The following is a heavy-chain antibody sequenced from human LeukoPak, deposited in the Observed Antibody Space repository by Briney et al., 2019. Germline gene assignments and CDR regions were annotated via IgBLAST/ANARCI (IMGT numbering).Heavy chain of an antibody. CDR3: ARHTTSRGYYSGTRYYGMDV. CDR1: GYTFTAYW. J-gene: IGHJ6*01. CDR2: IYPGDSDT. Sequence: GESLKISCKASGYTFTAYWIGRVRQVPGEGPEWVGIIYPGDSDTKYSPSLQGQVTISADKSINTAYLQWSSLKDSDTAMFYCARHTTSRGYYSGTRYYGMDVWGRGTGVSVSS. V-gene: IGHV5-51*01. D-gene: IGHD3-22*01.